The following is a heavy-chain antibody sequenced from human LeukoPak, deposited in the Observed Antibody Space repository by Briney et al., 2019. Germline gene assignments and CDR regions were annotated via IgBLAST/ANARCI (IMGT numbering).Heavy chain of an antibody. CDR2: IYTSGST. V-gene: IGHV4-61*02. J-gene: IGHJ6*03. CDR1: GGSINSGSYY. Sequence: PSQTLSLTCTVSGGSINSGSYYWSWIRQPAGKGLEWIGRIYTSGSTNYNPSLKSRVTISVDTSRNQFSLKLSSVAAADTAVYYCANENKYYYDSSGYWAYYYYMDVWGKGTTVTVSS. D-gene: IGHD3-22*01. CDR3: ANENKYYYDSSGYWAYYYYMDV.